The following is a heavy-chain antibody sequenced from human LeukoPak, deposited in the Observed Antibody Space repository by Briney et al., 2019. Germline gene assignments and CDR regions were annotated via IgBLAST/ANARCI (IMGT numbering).Heavy chain of an antibody. CDR1: GFTVSSNY. D-gene: IGHD3-3*01. J-gene: IGHJ6*03. Sequence: PGGSLRLSCAASGFTVSSNYMGWVRQAPGKGLECISVIYSGGSPFYADSVKGRFTISRDNSENTLSLQMNSLRAEDTAVYYCAGVASSGPFYYYMDVWGKGSTVTVSS. CDR3: AGVASSGPFYYYMDV. V-gene: IGHV3-53*05. CDR2: IYSGGSP.